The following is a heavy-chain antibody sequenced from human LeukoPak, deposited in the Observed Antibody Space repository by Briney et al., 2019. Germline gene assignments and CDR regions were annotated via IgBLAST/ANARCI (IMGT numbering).Heavy chain of an antibody. CDR3: ARGLTTDPGGYPYYGMDV. Sequence: PGGSLRLSCAASGFTFSSYGMHWVRQAPGKGLEGVAVIWYDGSNKYYADSVKGRFTISRDNSKNTLYLQMNSLRAEDTAVYYCARGLTTDPGGYPYYGMDVWGQGTTVTVSS. J-gene: IGHJ6*02. V-gene: IGHV3-33*01. CDR2: IWYDGSNK. CDR1: GFTFSSYG. D-gene: IGHD4/OR15-4a*01.